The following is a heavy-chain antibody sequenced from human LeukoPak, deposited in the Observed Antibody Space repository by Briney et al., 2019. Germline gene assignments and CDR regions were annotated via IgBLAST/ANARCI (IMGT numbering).Heavy chain of an antibody. D-gene: IGHD6-13*01. Sequence: SETLSLTCTVSGGSISSSSYYWGWIRQPPGTGLEWIGSIYYSGSTYYNPSLKSRVTISVDTSKNQFSLKVSFVTAADTAVYYCASSFIAAAGTFFFDYWGQGTLVTVSS. CDR1: GGSISSSSYY. V-gene: IGHV4-39*01. J-gene: IGHJ4*02. CDR2: IYYSGST. CDR3: ASSFIAAAGTFFFDY.